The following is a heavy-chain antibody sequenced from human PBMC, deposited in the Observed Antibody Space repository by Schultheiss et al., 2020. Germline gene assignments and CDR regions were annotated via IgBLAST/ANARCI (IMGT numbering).Heavy chain of an antibody. CDR2: FQT. CDR3: TTEIPSSFEYVWESHY. V-gene: IGHV1-24*01. J-gene: IGHJ4*02. Sequence: GPVKVSCKVSGYTLTELSIHWVRQAPGKGLEWMGSFQTIYAQRFQGRVIMTEDTSTDTAYMELSSLRSEDTAVYYCTTEIPSSFEYVWESHYWGQGTLVTVSS. D-gene: IGHD3-16*01. CDR1: GYTLTELS.